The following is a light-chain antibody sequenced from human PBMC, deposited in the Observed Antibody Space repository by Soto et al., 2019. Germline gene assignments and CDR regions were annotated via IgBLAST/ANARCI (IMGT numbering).Light chain of an antibody. V-gene: IGKV1-33*01. Sequence: DIQMTQSPSSLSASVGDRVTITCQARQDISNYLNWYQQKPGKAPKLLIYDASNLETGVPSRFSGSGSGTDFTFTISSLQPEYISSYYCQQYDNLPPYTFGQGTKLEIK. J-gene: IGKJ2*01. CDR1: QDISNY. CDR3: QQYDNLPPYT. CDR2: DAS.